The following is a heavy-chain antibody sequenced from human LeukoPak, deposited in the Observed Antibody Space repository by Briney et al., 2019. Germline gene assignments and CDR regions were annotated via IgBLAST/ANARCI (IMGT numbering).Heavy chain of an antibody. CDR1: GGSISSYY. Sequence: SETLSLTCTVSGGSISSYYWSWIRQPPGKGLEGIGYIYYSGSTNYNPSLKSRVTISVDTSKNQFSLKLSSVTGEDTAVYYFAGTYNWFDPWGQGTLVTVSS. CDR3: AGTYNWFDP. J-gene: IGHJ5*02. V-gene: IGHV4-59*01. CDR2: IYYSGST.